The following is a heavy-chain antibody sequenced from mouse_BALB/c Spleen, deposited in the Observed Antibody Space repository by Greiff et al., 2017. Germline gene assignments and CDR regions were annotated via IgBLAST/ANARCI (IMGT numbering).Heavy chain of an antibody. J-gene: IGHJ3*01. CDR1: GFTFSSYA. CDR2: ISSGGST. CDR3: ARGGGNDGLFAY. Sequence: EVKVVESGGGLVKPGGSLKLSCAASGFTFSSYAMSWVRQTPEKRLEWVASISSGGSTYYPDSVKGRFTISRDNARNILYLQMSSLRSEDTAMYYCARGGGNDGLFAYWGQGTLVTVSA. V-gene: IGHV5-6-5*01. D-gene: IGHD2-3*01.